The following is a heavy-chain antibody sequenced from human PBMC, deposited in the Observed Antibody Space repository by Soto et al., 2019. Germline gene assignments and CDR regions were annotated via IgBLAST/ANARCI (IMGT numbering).Heavy chain of an antibody. J-gene: IGHJ4*02. CDR2: INSDGSTT. D-gene: IGHD3-3*01. V-gene: IGHV3-74*01. CDR3: ARDNRGLL. Sequence: GESLKISCAASGFTFSSYWMHWVRQVPGKGLVWVSRINSDGSTTSYADSVKGRFTISRDNAKNTLYLQMNSLRAEDTAVYFCARDNRGLLWGQGTQVTVSS. CDR1: GFTFSSYW.